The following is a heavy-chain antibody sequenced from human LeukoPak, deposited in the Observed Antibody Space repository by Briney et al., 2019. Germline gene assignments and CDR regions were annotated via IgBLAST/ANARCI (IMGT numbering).Heavy chain of an antibody. V-gene: IGHV4-39*07. CDR2: IYYSQST. D-gene: IGHD5-12*01. CDR3: ARQRGYPIYYFDY. CDR1: GGSISSSSYY. Sequence: SETLSLTCTVSGGSISSSSYYWGWLRQPPGKGLEWIGSIYYSQSTYYNPSLKSRVTKSVDTSKNQFSLKLSSVTAADTAVYYCARQRGYPIYYFDYWGQGTLVTVSS. J-gene: IGHJ4*02.